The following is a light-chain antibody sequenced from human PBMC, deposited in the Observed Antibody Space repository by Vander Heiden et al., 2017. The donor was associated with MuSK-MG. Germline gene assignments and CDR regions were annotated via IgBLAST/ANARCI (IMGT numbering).Light chain of an antibody. V-gene: IGLV2-8*01. CDR2: EVN. J-gene: IGLJ2*01. Sequence: QSALTQPPSASGSPGQSVSMSCTGTNGDVGAYAFVSWYQQHPGKAPRLIMFEVNKRPSGGPDRFSGSKSGNTAALTVSGLQAEDEADDYCSSYAGTNKCGVVFGGGTRLILL. CDR1: NGDVGAYAF. CDR3: SSYAGTNKCGVV.